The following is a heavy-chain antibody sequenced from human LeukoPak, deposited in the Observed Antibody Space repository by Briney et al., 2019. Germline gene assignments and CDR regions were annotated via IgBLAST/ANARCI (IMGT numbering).Heavy chain of an antibody. Sequence: GGSLRLSCAASGFTFSSYAMHWVRQAPGKGLEWVAVISYDGSNKYYADSVRGRFTISRDNSKNTLYVQMNSLRDEDTALYYCAKDQRWESPHYLDSWGQGTLVTVSS. CDR2: ISYDGSNK. CDR1: GFTFSSYA. D-gene: IGHD1-26*01. J-gene: IGHJ4*02. V-gene: IGHV3-30-3*01. CDR3: AKDQRWESPHYLDS.